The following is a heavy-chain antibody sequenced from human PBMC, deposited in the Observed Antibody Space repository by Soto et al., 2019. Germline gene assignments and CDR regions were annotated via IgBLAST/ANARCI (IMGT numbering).Heavy chain of an antibody. J-gene: IGHJ4*02. D-gene: IGHD3-10*01. V-gene: IGHV4-30-4*01. Sequence: PSETLSLTCTVSGGSISSGDYYWSWIRQPPGKGLEWIGYIYYSGSTYYNPSLKSRVTISVDTSKNQFSLKLSSVTAADTAVYYCARSGETMVRGLTHMDYWGQGTLVTVSS. CDR3: ARSGETMVRGLTHMDY. CDR1: GGSISSGDYY. CDR2: IYYSGST.